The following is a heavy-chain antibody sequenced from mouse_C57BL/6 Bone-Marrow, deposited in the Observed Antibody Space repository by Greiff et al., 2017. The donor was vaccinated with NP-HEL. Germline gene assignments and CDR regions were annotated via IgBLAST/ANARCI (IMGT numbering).Heavy chain of an antibody. D-gene: IGHD2-4*01. CDR1: GYTFTSYW. J-gene: IGHJ2*01. CDR3: ARSHYDYLYYFDD. Sequence: QVQLQQPGAELVKPGASVKLSCKASGYTFTSYWMQWVKQRPGQGLEWIGEIDPSDSYTNYNQKFKGKATLTVDTSSSTAYMQLSSLTSEDSAVYYCARSHYDYLYYFDDWGQGTTLTVSS. V-gene: IGHV1-50*01. CDR2: IDPSDSYT.